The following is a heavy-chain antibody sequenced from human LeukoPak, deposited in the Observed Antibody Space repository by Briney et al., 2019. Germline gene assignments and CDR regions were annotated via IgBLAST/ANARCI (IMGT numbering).Heavy chain of an antibody. J-gene: IGHJ4*02. CDR3: ARVIVVAQALDY. V-gene: IGHV3-48*04. CDR2: ISTAGTTV. D-gene: IGHD3-22*01. CDR1: GFTFSGYS. Sequence: PGGSLRLSCAASGFTFSGYSLNWVRQAPGKGLEWISYISTAGTTVYYADSVKGRFAISRDNAKNSLYLQMNSLRVEDTAVYYCARVIVVAQALDYWGQGTLVTVSS.